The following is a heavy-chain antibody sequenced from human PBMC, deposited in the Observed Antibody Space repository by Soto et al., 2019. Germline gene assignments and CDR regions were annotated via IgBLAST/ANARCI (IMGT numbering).Heavy chain of an antibody. Sequence: SETLSLTCTVSGGSIGSGGYYWSWIRQHPGKGLEWIGYIYYSGSTYYNPSLKSRVTISVDTSKNQFSLKLSSVTAADTAVYYCASRHQDGYCSSTSCPDAFDIWGQGTMVTVSS. V-gene: IGHV4-31*03. CDR1: GGSIGSGGYY. CDR2: IYYSGST. J-gene: IGHJ3*02. D-gene: IGHD2-2*03. CDR3: ASRHQDGYCSSTSCPDAFDI.